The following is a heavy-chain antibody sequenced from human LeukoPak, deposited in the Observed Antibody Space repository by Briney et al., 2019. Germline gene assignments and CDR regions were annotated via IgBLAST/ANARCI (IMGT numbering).Heavy chain of an antibody. Sequence: GGSLRLSCAASGFTFSSYAMSWVRQAPGKGLEWVSAISGSGGSTYYADSVKGRFTISRDKSKDTLYLQMNTLRAEDTAVYFCAGGNTWPGLSYWGQGTLLTVSS. D-gene: IGHD6-25*01. CDR2: ISGSGGST. J-gene: IGHJ4*02. CDR3: AGGNTWPGLSY. V-gene: IGHV3-23*01. CDR1: GFTFSSYA.